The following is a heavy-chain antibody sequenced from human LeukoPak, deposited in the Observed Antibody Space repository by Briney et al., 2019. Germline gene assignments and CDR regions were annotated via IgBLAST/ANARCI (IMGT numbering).Heavy chain of an antibody. D-gene: IGHD4-11*01. CDR3: ARDLTTVTTGWFDP. CDR1: GYTFTCYY. J-gene: IGHJ5*02. Sequence: ASVKVSCKASGYTFTCYYMHWVRQAPGQGLEWMGWINPNSGGTNYAQKFQGRVTMTRDTSISTAYMELSRLRSDDTAVYYCARDLTTVTTGWFDPWGQGTLVTVSS. V-gene: IGHV1-2*02. CDR2: INPNSGGT.